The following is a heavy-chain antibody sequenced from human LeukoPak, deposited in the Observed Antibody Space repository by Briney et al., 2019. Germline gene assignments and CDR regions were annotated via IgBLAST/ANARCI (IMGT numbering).Heavy chain of an antibody. J-gene: IGHJ4*02. CDR1: GFTFSYYE. CDR2: ISSSDSTI. D-gene: IGHD2-2*01. V-gene: IGHV3-48*03. CDR3: ARDKASAVVPAATFDY. Sequence: PGGSLRLSCAASGFTFSYYEMNWVRQAPGKGLEWVSYISSSDSTIHYADSVKGRFTISRDNAKNSLYLQMNRLRAEDTAVYYCARDKASAVVPAATFDYWGQGTLVTVSS.